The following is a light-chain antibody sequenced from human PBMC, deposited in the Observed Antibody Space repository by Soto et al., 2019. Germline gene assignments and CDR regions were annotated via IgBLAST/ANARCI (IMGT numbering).Light chain of an antibody. Sequence: EIVLTQSPATLSVYPGERATLSCRASQSVSSYLAWYQQKPGQAPRLLIYDASNRATGIPARFSGSGSGTDFTLTISSLEPEDFAVYYCQQRSNWPRTFGQGTKVDI. J-gene: IGKJ1*01. CDR2: DAS. CDR3: QQRSNWPRT. CDR1: QSVSSY. V-gene: IGKV3-11*01.